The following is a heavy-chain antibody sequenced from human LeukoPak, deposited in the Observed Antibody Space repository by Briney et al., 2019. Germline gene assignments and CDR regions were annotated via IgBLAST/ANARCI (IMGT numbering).Heavy chain of an antibody. CDR1: GGSISSGDYY. Sequence: PSETLSLTCTVSGGSISSGDYYWSWIRQPPGKGLEWIGYIYYSGSTYYNPSLKSRVTISVDTSKNQFSLKLSSVTAADTAVYYCARNFWSGYPTRHYYYGMDVWGQGTTVTVSS. CDR2: IYYSGST. J-gene: IGHJ6*02. D-gene: IGHD3-3*01. CDR3: ARNFWSGYPTRHYYYGMDV. V-gene: IGHV4-30-4*01.